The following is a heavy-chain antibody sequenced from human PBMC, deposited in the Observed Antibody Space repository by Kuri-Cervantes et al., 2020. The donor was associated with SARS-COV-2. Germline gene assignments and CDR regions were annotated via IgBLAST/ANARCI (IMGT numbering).Heavy chain of an antibody. Sequence: ASVKVSCKASEYTFTGYYMHWVRQAPGQGLEWMGWISANNGNTNYAQKLQGRVTMTTDTSTSTAYMELKGLRSDDTAVYYCARDRDYYDSGGYWGQGTLVTDSS. D-gene: IGHD3-22*01. CDR2: ISANNGNT. J-gene: IGHJ4*02. V-gene: IGHV1-18*04. CDR1: EYTFTGYY. CDR3: ARDRDYYDSGGY.